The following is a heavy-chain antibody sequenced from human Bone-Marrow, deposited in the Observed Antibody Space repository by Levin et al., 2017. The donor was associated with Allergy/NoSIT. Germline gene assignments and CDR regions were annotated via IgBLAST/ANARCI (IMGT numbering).Heavy chain of an antibody. D-gene: IGHD3-10*01. Sequence: GGSLRLSCAASGFRFTSHAMHWVRQAPGKGLEWVAVIWFDGKTKYYAESVRGRFTISRDNSNSTLYLNMDTLRAEDTAVYYCARESLSEELLDHWGQGTRVAVSS. V-gene: IGHV3-33*01. CDR3: ARESLSEELLDH. CDR1: GFRFTSHA. J-gene: IGHJ4*02. CDR2: IWFDGKTK.